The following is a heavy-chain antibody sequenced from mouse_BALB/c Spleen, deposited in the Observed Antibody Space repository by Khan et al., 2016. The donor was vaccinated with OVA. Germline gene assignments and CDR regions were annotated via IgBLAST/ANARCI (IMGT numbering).Heavy chain of an antibody. J-gene: IGHJ3*01. Sequence: EVELVESGGGLVKPGGSLKLSCAASGFTFSDYYMYWVRQTPEKRLEWVATISDGGSYTYYPDSVKGRFTISRDNAKNNLYLQMSSLKSEDTAIYYCTRVGYGVFGYWGQGTLVTVSA. CDR3: TRVGYGVFGY. D-gene: IGHD2-14*01. CDR2: ISDGGSYT. CDR1: GFTFSDYY. V-gene: IGHV5-4*02.